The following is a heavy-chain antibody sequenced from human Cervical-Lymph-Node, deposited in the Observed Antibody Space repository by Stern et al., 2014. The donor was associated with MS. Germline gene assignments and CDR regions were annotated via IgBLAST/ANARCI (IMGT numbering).Heavy chain of an antibody. CDR2: ISSGGNWT. D-gene: IGHD4-17*01. Sequence: VQLVESGRGLVQPGMSLRLSCAASGFTFSSYAMGWVRQAPGKGLEWVSDISSGGNWTYYAGSVKGRFTISRDNSKNTLYLQMNSLRAEDTAVYYCAKGFYGDYDYFDYWGQGTLVTVSS. CDR3: AKGFYGDYDYFDY. CDR1: GFTFSSYA. J-gene: IGHJ4*02. V-gene: IGHV3-23*04.